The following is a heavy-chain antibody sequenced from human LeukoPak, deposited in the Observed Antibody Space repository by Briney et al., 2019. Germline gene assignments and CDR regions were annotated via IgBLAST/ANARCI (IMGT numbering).Heavy chain of an antibody. V-gene: IGHV3-66*02. D-gene: IGHD3-9*01. CDR3: ARQKKGDFDWFPNWFDP. J-gene: IGHJ5*02. Sequence: GGSLRLSCAASGFTVSSNFMSWVRQAPGKGLEWVSFIYSGGSTYYADSVKGRFTISRDNSKNTLYLQMNSLRAEDTAVYYCARQKKGDFDWFPNWFDPWGQGTLVTISS. CDR2: IYSGGST. CDR1: GFTVSSNF.